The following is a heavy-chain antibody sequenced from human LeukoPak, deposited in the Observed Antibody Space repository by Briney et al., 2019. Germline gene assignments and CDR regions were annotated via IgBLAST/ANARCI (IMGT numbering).Heavy chain of an antibody. CDR2: VYYSGSI. J-gene: IGHJ5*02. CDR3: ARRDYAAWFDP. CDR1: GDSITSGAYY. Sequence: SETLSLTCSVSGDSITSGAYYWAWLRQPPGKGLEWIGSVYYSGSIKYNPSLKGRVSISRDMSKNQFSLNLNSVNATDTAGYYCARRDYAAWFDPWGQGTLVTVSS. V-gene: IGHV4-39*07. D-gene: IGHD4/OR15-4a*01.